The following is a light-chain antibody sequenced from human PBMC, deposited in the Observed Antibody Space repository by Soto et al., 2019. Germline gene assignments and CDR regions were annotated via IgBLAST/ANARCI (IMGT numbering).Light chain of an antibody. CDR2: GAS. CDR3: HQYNNWPRT. V-gene: IGKV3-15*01. Sequence: EIVMTQSPAPLSVSPGERATLSCRASQSVNLNLAWYQQKPGQAPRLLIYGASSRATGIPARFSGSGSGTEFTLSISSLQSEDFAVYYCHQYNNWPRTFGQGTKVEIK. J-gene: IGKJ1*01. CDR1: QSVNLN.